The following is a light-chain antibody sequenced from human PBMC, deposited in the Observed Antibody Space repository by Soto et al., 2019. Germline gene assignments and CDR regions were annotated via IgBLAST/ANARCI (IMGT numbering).Light chain of an antibody. CDR2: AAS. CDR3: QQSYSTLFT. Sequence: DIQMTQSPSSLSASVGDRVTISCRASQIISSHLNWYQQKPGKAPKLLIYAASSLQSGVPSRFSGSGSGTDFSLTISSLQPEDFATYYCQQSYSTLFTFGPGTRVDVQ. V-gene: IGKV1-39*01. CDR1: QIISSH. J-gene: IGKJ3*01.